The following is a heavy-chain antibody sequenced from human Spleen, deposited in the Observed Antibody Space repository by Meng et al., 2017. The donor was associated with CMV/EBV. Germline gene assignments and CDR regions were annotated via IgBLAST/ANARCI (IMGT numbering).Heavy chain of an antibody. CDR3: AKEVFRGAFSAFDI. CDR1: GFSFSNYA. J-gene: IGHJ3*02. CDR2: ITGSGGST. V-gene: IGHV3-23*01. D-gene: IGHD3-10*01. Sequence: GESLKISCAASGFSFSNYAMSWVRQAPGKGLKWVSTITGSGGSTYYADSVEGRFTISRDNSEKMVHLQMNSLRVEDTVVYYCAKEVFRGAFSAFDIWCQGTMVTVSS.